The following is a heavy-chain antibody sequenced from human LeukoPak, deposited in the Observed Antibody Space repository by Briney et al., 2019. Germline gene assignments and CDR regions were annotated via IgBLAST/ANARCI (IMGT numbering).Heavy chain of an antibody. Sequence: GGSLRLSYAASGFTFSSYAMHWVRQAPGKGLEWVAVISYDGSNKYYADSVKGRFTISRDNSKNTLYLQMNSLRAEDTAVYYCARGLTVTSRRSYYYYGMDVWGQGTTVTVSS. CDR1: GFTFSSYA. V-gene: IGHV3-30-3*01. D-gene: IGHD4-17*01. CDR2: ISYDGSNK. J-gene: IGHJ6*02. CDR3: ARGLTVTSRRSYYYYGMDV.